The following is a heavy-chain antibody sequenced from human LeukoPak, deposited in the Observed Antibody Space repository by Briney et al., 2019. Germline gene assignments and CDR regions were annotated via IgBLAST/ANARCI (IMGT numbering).Heavy chain of an antibody. CDR2: IYYSGST. V-gene: IGHV4-39*07. D-gene: IGHD6-19*01. J-gene: IGHJ4*02. CDR1: GFTFSSYA. Sequence: PGGSLRLSCAASGFTFSSYAMSWVRQAPGKGLEWIGSIYYSGSTYYNPSLKSRVTISVDTSKNQFSLKLSSVTAADTAVYYCARVRIAVAGTLSFFDYWGQGTLVTVSS. CDR3: ARVRIAVAGTLSFFDY.